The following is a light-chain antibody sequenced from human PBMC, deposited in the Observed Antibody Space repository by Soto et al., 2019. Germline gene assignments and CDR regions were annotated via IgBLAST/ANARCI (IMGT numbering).Light chain of an antibody. Sequence: QSVLTQSPSVSWTPGQRVTISCSGGSYNIGSNTVNWYQQLPGTAPRLLIYSTTQRPSGVPDRFSGSKSGTSASLAISGLQSEDEADYYCAAWDDTLNGVVFGGGTKVTVL. CDR1: SYNIGSNT. CDR3: AAWDDTLNGVV. CDR2: STT. V-gene: IGLV1-44*01. J-gene: IGLJ2*01.